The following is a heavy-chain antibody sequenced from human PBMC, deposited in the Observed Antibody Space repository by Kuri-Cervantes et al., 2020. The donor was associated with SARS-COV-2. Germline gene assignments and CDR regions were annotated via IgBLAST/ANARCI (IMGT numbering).Heavy chain of an antibody. CDR3: ARDLGGPRFGGMDV. J-gene: IGHJ6*02. Sequence: GESLKISCAASGFTFGSYDMHWVRQATGKGLEWVSAIGTADDTYYPGSVKGRSTISRENAKNSLYLQMNSLRAGDTAVYYCARDLGGPRFGGMDVWGQGTTVTVSS. V-gene: IGHV3-13*01. CDR2: IGTADDT. D-gene: IGHD3-16*01. CDR1: GFTFGSYD.